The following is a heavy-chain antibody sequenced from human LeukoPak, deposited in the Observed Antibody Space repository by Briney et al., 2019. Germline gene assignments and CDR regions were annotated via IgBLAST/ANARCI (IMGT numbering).Heavy chain of an antibody. V-gene: IGHV3-15*01. CDR3: STGTGRTDFDY. CDR2: VKSKTDGGTT. J-gene: IGHJ4*02. CDR1: GFTFSKAW. Sequence: GGSLRLSCAASGFTFSKAWMSWARQAPGKGLEWVGRVKSKTDGGTTDYAAPVKGRFTISRDDSKNTLDLQMNSLKTEDTAVYYCSTGTGRTDFDYWGQGTLVTVSS. D-gene: IGHD1-1*01.